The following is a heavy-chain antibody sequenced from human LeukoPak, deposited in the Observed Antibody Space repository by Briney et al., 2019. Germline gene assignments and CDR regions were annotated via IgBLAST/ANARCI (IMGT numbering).Heavy chain of an antibody. CDR1: GYFISSGYY. CDR3: ATITDDY. V-gene: IGHV4-38-2*02. J-gene: IGHJ4*02. CDR2: MFHSGNT. D-gene: IGHD3-10*01. Sequence: SETLSLTCTVSGYFISSGYYWGWIRQSPGKGLEWIGTMFHSGNTYYNPSLKSRVTISVDTSKNQFSLKLSSVTAADTAVYYCATITDDYWGQGTLVTVSS.